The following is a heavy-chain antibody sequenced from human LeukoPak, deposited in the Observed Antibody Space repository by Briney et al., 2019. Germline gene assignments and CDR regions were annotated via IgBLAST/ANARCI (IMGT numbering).Heavy chain of an antibody. Sequence: SVKVSCKASGGTFSSYAISWVRQAPGQGGEWMGGIIPMLGTANYAQKFQGRVTINTDEYKSRAYMEMRRVRCEDTAVYYCARLGSGSYYHYYYYMDVWGKGTTVTVSS. D-gene: IGHD3-10*01. CDR1: GGTFSSYA. CDR3: ARLGSGSYYHYYYYMDV. CDR2: IIPMLGTA. J-gene: IGHJ6*03. V-gene: IGHV1-69*05.